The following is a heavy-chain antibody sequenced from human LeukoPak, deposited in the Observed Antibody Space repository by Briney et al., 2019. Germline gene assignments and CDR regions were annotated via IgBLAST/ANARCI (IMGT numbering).Heavy chain of an antibody. Sequence: ASVKVSCKASGYTFTDYYMHWVRQAPGQGLEWMGWINPNSGGTNFAQKFQGRVAMTRDTSISTAYLELGRLRSDDTAVYYCARGGWSLGYCSSSSCLDWFDPWGQGTLVTVSS. CDR2: INPNSGGT. CDR1: GYTFTDYY. V-gene: IGHV1-2*02. CDR3: ARGGWSLGYCSSSSCLDWFDP. J-gene: IGHJ5*02. D-gene: IGHD2-2*01.